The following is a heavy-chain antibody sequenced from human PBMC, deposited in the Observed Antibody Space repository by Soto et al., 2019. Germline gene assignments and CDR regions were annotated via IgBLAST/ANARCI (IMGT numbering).Heavy chain of an antibody. J-gene: IGHJ6*02. V-gene: IGHV3-30-3*01. CDR3: ARDQGGTTLYYHGMDV. CDR1: GFTFSSYA. CDR2: ISYDGSNK. D-gene: IGHD1-7*01. Sequence: QVQLVESGGGGVQPGRSLRLSCAASGFTFSSYAMHWVRQAPGQGLEWVALISYDGSNKYYADSVKGRFTISRDNSKNTLYLQMNSLRPEDTAVYHCARDQGGTTLYYHGMDVWGQGTTVTVSS.